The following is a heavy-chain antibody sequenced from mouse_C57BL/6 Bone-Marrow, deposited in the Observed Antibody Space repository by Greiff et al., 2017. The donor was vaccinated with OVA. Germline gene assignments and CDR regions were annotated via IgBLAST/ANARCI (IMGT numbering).Heavy chain of an antibody. Sequence: EVKVVESGGGLVQPGGSLKLSCAASGFTFSDYYMYWVRQTPEKRLEWVAYISNGGGSTYYPDTVKGRFTISRDNAKNTLYLQMSRLKSEDTAMDYCARRYDGYYVGAMDYWGQGTSVTVSS. D-gene: IGHD2-3*01. CDR2: ISNGGGST. CDR3: ARRYDGYYVGAMDY. V-gene: IGHV5-12*01. J-gene: IGHJ4*01. CDR1: GFTFSDYY.